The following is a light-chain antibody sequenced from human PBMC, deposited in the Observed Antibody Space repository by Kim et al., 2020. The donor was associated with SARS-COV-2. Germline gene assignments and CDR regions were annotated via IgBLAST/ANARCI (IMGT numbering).Light chain of an antibody. CDR1: QSVSSN. CDR3: QQRSDWRIT. CDR2: EAA. V-gene: IGKV3-11*01. Sequence: LPPGARATPSGRASQSVSSNLAWYQQKPGQAPRPRIYEAANRATGIPARFSGSGSGTGSSLTISSLEVEDFAVYYCQQRSDWRITFGQGTRLEIK. J-gene: IGKJ5*01.